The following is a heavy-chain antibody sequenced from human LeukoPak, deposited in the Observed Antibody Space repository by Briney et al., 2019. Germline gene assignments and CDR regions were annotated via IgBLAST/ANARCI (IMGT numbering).Heavy chain of an antibody. CDR2: SFSGGST. J-gene: IGHJ4*02. CDR3: ARSTAGNTWFDY. D-gene: IGHD6-13*01. V-gene: IGHV3-53*01. CDR1: GFTVSSNY. Sequence: PGRSLRLSCAPSGFTVSSNYMSWVRQAPGKGLEWVSVSFSGGSTYYADSLKGRFTISRDNSKNTLYLQMNSLRAAATAVYYCARSTAGNTWFDYWGQGTLVTVSS.